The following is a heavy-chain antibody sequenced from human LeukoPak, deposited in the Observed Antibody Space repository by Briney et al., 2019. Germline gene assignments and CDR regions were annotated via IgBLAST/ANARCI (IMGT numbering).Heavy chain of an antibody. D-gene: IGHD1-1*01. CDR1: GFAFGSEA. V-gene: IGHV3-23*01. CDR2: ISPGGGTT. CDR3: AKSRSGSANWALQILDN. J-gene: IGHJ4*02. Sequence: GGSLRLSCAVSGFAFGSEAMSWVRQSPARGLEWVASISPGGGTTYYADYVKGRFIISRDNSNNTLFVQMNSLRAEDTAVYYCAKSRSGSANWALQILDNWGQGALVTVSS.